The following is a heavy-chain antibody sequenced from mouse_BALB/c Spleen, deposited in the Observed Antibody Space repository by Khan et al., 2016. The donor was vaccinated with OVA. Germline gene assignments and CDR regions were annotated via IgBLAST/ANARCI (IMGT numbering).Heavy chain of an antibody. J-gene: IGHJ3*01. V-gene: IGHV1S135*01. CDR2: IDPFSGST. CDR1: GYSFTTYY. D-gene: IGHD1-1*02. CDR3: TRHGVVAWFTY. Sequence: IQLVQSGPELMKPGASVKISCKASGYSFTTYYIHWVMQSHGTSLEWIGYIDPFSGSTTYNQKFKGKATLTVDKSSSTAYIHLSKLTSEDSAVYYCTRHGVVAWFTYWGQGTLVTVSA.